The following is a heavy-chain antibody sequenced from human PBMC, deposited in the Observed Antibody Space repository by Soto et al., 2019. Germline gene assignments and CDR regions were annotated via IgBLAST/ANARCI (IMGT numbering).Heavy chain of an antibody. J-gene: IGHJ4*02. CDR1: GGSINSRTYN. CDR3: ARPFPFWGSYRIFDL. D-gene: IGHD3-16*02. CDR2: IFYSGST. Sequence: PSETLSLTCTISGGSINSRTYNWGWVRQPPGKGLEWIGTIFYSGSTSYNPSLKSRVTISVDTSKNQFSLNLSSVTAADTAVYYCARPFPFWGSYRIFDLWGQGTLVTVSS. V-gene: IGHV4-39*01.